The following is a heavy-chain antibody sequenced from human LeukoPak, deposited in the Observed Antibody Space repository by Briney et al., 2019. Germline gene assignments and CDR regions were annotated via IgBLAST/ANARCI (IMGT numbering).Heavy chain of an antibody. D-gene: IGHD6-13*01. J-gene: IGHJ5*02. Sequence: GGSLRLSCAASGFTFSSYWMSWVRQAPGKGLEWVANIKQDGSEKYYMDSVKGRFTISRDNAKHSLYLQMNSLRAGDRAVYYCARVRRIAAAGEGLSWGQGTLVTVSS. CDR1: GFTFSSYW. CDR2: IKQDGSEK. CDR3: ARVRRIAAAGEGLS. V-gene: IGHV3-7*03.